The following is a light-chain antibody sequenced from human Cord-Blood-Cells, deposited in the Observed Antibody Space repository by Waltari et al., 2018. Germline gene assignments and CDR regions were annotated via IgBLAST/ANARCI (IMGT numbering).Light chain of an antibody. Sequence: SYELTQPPSVSVSPGQTASITCSGDKSGEKYACWYQQKPGQSPVLVIYQDSKRPSGIPERFSGSNTGNTATLTISGSQAMDEADYYCQAWDSSTANVVFGGGTKLTVL. CDR1: KSGEKY. CDR3: QAWDSSTANVV. V-gene: IGLV3-1*01. J-gene: IGLJ2*01. CDR2: QDS.